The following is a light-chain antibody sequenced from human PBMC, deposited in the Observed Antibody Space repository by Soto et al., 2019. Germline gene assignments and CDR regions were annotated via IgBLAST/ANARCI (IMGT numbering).Light chain of an antibody. CDR2: GAS. V-gene: IGKV3-20*01. CDR1: QTVSHNY. CDR3: QQYDRSWT. J-gene: IGKJ1*01. Sequence: EIVLTQSPGTLSLSPGERATLSCRASQTVSHNYLAWYQQKPGQAPRLLIYGASSRASGIPDRFSGSGSGTDFILTISRLEPEYVAVYYCQQYDRSWTFGQGTKVEIK.